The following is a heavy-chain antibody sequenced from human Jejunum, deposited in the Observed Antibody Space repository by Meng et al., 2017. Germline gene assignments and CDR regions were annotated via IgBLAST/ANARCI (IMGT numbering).Heavy chain of an antibody. V-gene: IGHV4-4*02. D-gene: IGHD3-10*01. CDR1: GDFTSSSDR. Sequence: HVHRQKSGPGLVKPSGTLSLTCAGSGDFTSSSDRWTWVRQAPGRGLEWIGEVWHSGATYYNPSLESRLTISIDTSNNRFSLELSSATAADTAVYYCARGVLERYFDYWGQGALVTVSS. J-gene: IGHJ4*02. CDR2: VWHSGAT. CDR3: ARGVLERYFDY.